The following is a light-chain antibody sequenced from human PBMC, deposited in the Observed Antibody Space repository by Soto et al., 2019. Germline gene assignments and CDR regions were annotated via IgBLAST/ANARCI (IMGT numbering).Light chain of an antibody. CDR1: QSVSSN. J-gene: IGKJ5*01. CDR3: QQYNNWPPIT. V-gene: IGKV3-15*01. CDR2: GAS. Sequence: EIVLTQSPGTLSLSPGERVTLSCRASQSVSSNLAWYQQKPGQAPRLFIYGASTRATGIPARFSGSGSGTEFTLTISSLQSEDFAVYYCQQYNNWPPITFGQGTRLEIK.